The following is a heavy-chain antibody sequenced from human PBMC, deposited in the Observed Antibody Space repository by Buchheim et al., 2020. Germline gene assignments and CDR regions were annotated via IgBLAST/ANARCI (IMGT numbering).Heavy chain of an antibody. CDR2: INPSGGST. CDR3: ARDLKPYGSRNYYYYYYGMDV. J-gene: IGHJ6*02. D-gene: IGHD3-10*01. V-gene: IGHV1-46*01. Sequence: QVQLVQSGAVVKKPGASVKVSCKASGYTFRSYYKFWVRQAPGQGLEWMGIINPSGGSTSYAQKFQGRVTMTRDTSTSTVYMELSSLRSEDTAVYYCARDLKPYGSRNYYYYYYGMDVWGQGTT. CDR1: GYTFRSYY.